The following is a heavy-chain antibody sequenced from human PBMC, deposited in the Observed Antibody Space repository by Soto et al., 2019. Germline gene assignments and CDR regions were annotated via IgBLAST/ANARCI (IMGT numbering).Heavy chain of an antibody. Sequence: GGSLRLSCTFTFSMYSMNWVRQAPGKGLEWVASISSGSAYIKYAESVKGRFTISRDNAKNSLHLQMNSLRAEDTAVYYCARTVAVAGIGGDFDYWGQGTLVTVSS. CDR2: ISSGSAYI. D-gene: IGHD6-19*01. CDR1: FTFSMYS. V-gene: IGHV3-21*06. J-gene: IGHJ4*02. CDR3: ARTVAVAGIGGDFDY.